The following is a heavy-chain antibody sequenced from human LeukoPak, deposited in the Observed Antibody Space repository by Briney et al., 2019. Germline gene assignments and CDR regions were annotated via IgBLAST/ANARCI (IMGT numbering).Heavy chain of an antibody. CDR3: ARDKGPYWYFDL. J-gene: IGHJ2*01. CDR1: DGSISSYY. Sequence: SETLSLTCIVSDGSISSYYWNWIRQPPGKGLEWIGNIYNSGSTDYNPSLKSRVTISVNLSKKQISLKLSSVTAADTVVYYCARDKGPYWYFDLWGRGTLVTVSS. V-gene: IGHV4-59*01. CDR2: IYNSGST.